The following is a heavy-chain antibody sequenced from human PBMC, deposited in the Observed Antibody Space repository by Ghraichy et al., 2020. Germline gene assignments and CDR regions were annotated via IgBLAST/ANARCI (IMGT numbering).Heavy chain of an antibody. J-gene: IGHJ4*02. D-gene: IGHD2-2*01. V-gene: IGHV4-39*01. CDR3: ARRGQLPLFDY. CDR2: IYYSGST. Sequence: SQTLSLTCTVSGGSISSSSYYWGWIRQPPGKGLVWIGSIYYSGSTYYNPSLKSRVTISVDTSKNQFSLKLSSVTAADTAVYYCARRGQLPLFDYWGQGTLVTVSS. CDR1: GGSISSSSYY.